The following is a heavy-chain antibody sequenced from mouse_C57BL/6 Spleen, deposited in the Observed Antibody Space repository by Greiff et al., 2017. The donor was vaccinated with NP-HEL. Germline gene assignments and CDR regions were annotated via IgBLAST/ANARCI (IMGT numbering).Heavy chain of an antibody. CDR1: GFTFSSYG. D-gene: IGHD2-4*01. CDR2: ISSGGSYT. J-gene: IGHJ4*01. CDR3: AMSMITTTGTYAMDY. V-gene: IGHV5-6*02. Sequence: DVMLVESGGDLVKPGGSLKLSCAASGFTFSSYGMSWVRQTPDKRLEWVATISSGGSYTYYPDSVKGRFTISRDNAKNTLYLQMSSLKSEDTAMYYCAMSMITTTGTYAMDYWGQGTSVTVSS.